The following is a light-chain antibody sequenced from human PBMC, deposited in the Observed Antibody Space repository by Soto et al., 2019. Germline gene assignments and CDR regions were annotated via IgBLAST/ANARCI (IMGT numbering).Light chain of an antibody. J-gene: IGLJ1*01. CDR1: SSDVGGYNA. V-gene: IGLV2-14*01. CDR3: GSYASGGAYV. Sequence: QSVLTQPASVSGSPGQSITISCTGTSSDVGGYNAVSWYQQHPGKAPKRMIYDVSNRPSGASDRFSGSKSGNTASLTISGLQAEDEADYYCGSYASGGAYVFGTGTKVTVL. CDR2: DVS.